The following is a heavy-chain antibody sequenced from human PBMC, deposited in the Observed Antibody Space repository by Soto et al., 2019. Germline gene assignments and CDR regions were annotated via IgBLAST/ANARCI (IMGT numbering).Heavy chain of an antibody. J-gene: IGHJ3*02. CDR2: INHSGST. D-gene: IGHD6-13*01. CDR3: ARDLDSIAAAGDAFDI. V-gene: IGHV4-34*01. CDR1: GGSFSGYY. Sequence: SETLSLTCAVYGGSFSGYYWSWIRQPPGKGLEWIGEINHSGSTNYNPSLKSRFTISRDNSKNTLYLQMNSLRAEDTAVYYCARDLDSIAAAGDAFDIWGQGTMVTVSS.